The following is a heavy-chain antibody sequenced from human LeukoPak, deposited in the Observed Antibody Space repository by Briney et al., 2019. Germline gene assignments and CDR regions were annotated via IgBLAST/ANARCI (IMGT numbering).Heavy chain of an antibody. J-gene: IGHJ5*02. D-gene: IGHD6-13*01. CDR3: ATDPLAAAGTRWFDP. CDR1: GYTLTELS. CDR2: FDPEDGET. V-gene: IGHV1-24*01. Sequence: ASVKVSGKVSGYTLTELSMHWVRQAPGKGLEWMGGFDPEDGETIYAQKFQGRVTMTEDTSTDTAYMELSSLRSEDTAVYYCATDPLAAAGTRWFDPWGQGTLVTVSS.